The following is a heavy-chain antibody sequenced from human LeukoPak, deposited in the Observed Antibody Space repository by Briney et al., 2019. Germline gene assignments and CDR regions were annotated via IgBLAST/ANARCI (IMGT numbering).Heavy chain of an antibody. D-gene: IGHD3-3*01. Sequence: SETLSLTCAVYGGSFSGYYWSWIRQPPGKGLEWIGETNHSGSTNYNPSLKSRVTISVDTSKNQFSLKLSSVTAADTAVYYCARAIWSRYYYYYYMDVWGKGTTVTVSS. CDR1: GGSFSGYY. CDR2: TNHSGST. V-gene: IGHV4-34*01. CDR3: ARAIWSRYYYYYYMDV. J-gene: IGHJ6*03.